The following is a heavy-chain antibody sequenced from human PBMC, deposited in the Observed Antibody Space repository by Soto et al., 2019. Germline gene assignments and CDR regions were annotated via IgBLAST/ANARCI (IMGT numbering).Heavy chain of an antibody. J-gene: IGHJ4*02. CDR3: ARQFDYDTSGYYYAY. D-gene: IGHD3-22*01. Sequence: SVKVSCKASGVTFNKYAIDWVRQAPGQGLEWMGGITPLFGTPNYAQRFQGRVTISADEVTSTAYMELRSLRSDDTGVYYCARQFDYDTSGYYYAYWGQGTLVTVSS. CDR2: ITPLFGTP. CDR1: GVTFNKYA. V-gene: IGHV1-69*13.